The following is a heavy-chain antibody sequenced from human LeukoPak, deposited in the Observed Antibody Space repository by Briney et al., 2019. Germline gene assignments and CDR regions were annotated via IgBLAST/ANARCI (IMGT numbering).Heavy chain of an antibody. CDR1: GFTFSNYY. CDR2: ISNDGSNK. V-gene: IGHV3-30*04. D-gene: IGHD3-16*02. Sequence: GRPLRLSCAASGFTFSNYYMHWVRQAPGKGLEWVAIISNDGSNKYYADSVKGRFTVSRDNSKNTLHLQTDSLRTEDTAVYYCVKDLSDAWAFDFWGQGTLVTVSS. J-gene: IGHJ4*02. CDR3: VKDLSDAWAFDF.